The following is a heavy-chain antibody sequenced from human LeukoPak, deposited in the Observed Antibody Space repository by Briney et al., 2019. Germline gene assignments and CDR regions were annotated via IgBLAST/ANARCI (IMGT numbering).Heavy chain of an antibody. Sequence: SETLSLTCTVSGVSISSSNSYWGWIRQPPGKGLEWIGSIYHSGSTYYNPSLKSRVTISVDTSKNQFSLKLSSVTAADTAVYYCARHDSSGYYLVDYWGQGTLVTVSS. CDR2: IYHSGST. V-gene: IGHV4-39*01. J-gene: IGHJ4*02. CDR3: ARHDSSGYYLVDY. CDR1: GVSISSSNSY. D-gene: IGHD3-22*01.